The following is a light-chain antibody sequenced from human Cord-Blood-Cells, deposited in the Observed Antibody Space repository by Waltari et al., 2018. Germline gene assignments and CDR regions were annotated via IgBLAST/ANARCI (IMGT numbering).Light chain of an antibody. J-gene: IGLJ3*02. CDR2: EGS. Sequence: QSALTQPASVSGSPGQSITISCTGTSSDVGSYNLVSWYQQHPGKAPNLMIYEGSKRSSGVSNRFSGSKSGNTASLTSSGLQAEDEADYYCCSYAGSSTLVFGGGTKLTVL. CDR3: CSYAGSSTLV. CDR1: SSDVGSYNL. V-gene: IGLV2-23*01.